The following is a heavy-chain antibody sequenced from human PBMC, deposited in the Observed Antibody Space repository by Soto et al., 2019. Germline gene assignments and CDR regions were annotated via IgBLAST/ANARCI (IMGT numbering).Heavy chain of an antibody. Sequence: QVQLVESGGGVVQPGRSLRLSCAASGFTFSSYGMHWVRQAPGKGLEWVALVWYDGGNKYYADSVKGRFTISRDNSKXXLYXXXXXXXXXXXXXXXXXXXXXXXXXXXVXXYGMDVWGQGTTVTVSS. CDR2: VWYDGGNK. CDR3: XXXXXXXXXXXVXXYGMDV. J-gene: IGHJ6*02. CDR1: GFTFSSYG. V-gene: IGHV3-33*01.